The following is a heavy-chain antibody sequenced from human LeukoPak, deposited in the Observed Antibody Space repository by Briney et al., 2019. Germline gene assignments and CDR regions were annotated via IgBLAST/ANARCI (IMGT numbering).Heavy chain of an antibody. CDR3: AISGDYDFWPRYSYGMDV. D-gene: IGHD3-3*01. J-gene: IGHJ6*02. CDR1: GFTFSDYY. CDR2: ISSSGSTI. V-gene: IGHV3-11*01. Sequence: GGSLRLSCAASGFTFSDYYMSWIRQAPGKGLEWVSYISSSGSTIYYADSVKGRFTISRDNAKNSLYAQMKSLRAEDTAVYYCAISGDYDFWPRYSYGMDVWGQGTTVTVSS.